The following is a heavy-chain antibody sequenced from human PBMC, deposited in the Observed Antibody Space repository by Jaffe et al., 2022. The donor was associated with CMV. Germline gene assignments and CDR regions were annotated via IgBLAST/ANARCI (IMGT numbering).Heavy chain of an antibody. D-gene: IGHD3-10*01. V-gene: IGHV3-23*01. CDR2: ISGSGGST. Sequence: EVQLLESGGGLVQPGGSLRLSCAASGFTFSSYAMSWVRQAPGKGLEWVSAISGSGGSTYYADSVKGRFTISRDNSKNTLYLQMNSLRAEDTAVYYCAKGASHYYGSGSYLFDYWGQGTLVTVSS. CDR1: GFTFSSYA. CDR3: AKGASHYYGSGSYLFDY. J-gene: IGHJ4*02.